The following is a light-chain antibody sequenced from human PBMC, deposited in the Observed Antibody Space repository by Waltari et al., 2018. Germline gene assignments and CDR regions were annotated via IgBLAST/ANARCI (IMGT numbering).Light chain of an antibody. CDR1: QSLNTY. CDR3: LQSYSTPRT. Sequence: IQMTQSPPSLSASVGDTVTITCRASQSLNTYLNWYQQKPGKAPKLLIYDVSSLQSGVPSRFSGSGSGTDFTLTISSLQPEDFATYYCLQSYSTPRTFGHGTKVEI. CDR2: DVS. V-gene: IGKV1-39*01. J-gene: IGKJ1*01.